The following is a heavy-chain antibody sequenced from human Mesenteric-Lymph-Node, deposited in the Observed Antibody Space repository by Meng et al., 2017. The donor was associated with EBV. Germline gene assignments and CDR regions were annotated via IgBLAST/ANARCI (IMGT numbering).Heavy chain of an antibody. CDR3: ARGHPYYDSSGSDF. CDR1: GYTFSHHG. D-gene: IGHD3-22*01. CDR2: ISAANGNT. J-gene: IGHJ4*02. Sequence: QVQLVQSGAELKNPGASVKVSCKASGYTFSHHGITWVRQAPGQGFEWMGWISAANGNTNYAQKFQGRATMTTDTSTSTANMELKSLNTDDTAIYYCARGHPYYDSSGSDFWGQGTLVTVSS. V-gene: IGHV1-18*01.